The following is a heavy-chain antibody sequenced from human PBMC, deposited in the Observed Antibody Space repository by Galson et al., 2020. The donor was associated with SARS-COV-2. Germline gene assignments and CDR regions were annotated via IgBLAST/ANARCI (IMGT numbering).Heavy chain of an antibody. CDR2: IYPGDSDT. CDR3: ARLGLACYDFWSGYCMNNWFDP. CDR1: GYSFTSYW. V-gene: IGHV5-51*01. D-gene: IGHD3-3*01. J-gene: IGHJ5*02. Sequence: GESLKIYCKGSGYSFTSYWIGWVRQMPGKGLEWMGIIYPGDSDTRYSPSFQGQVTISTDKSISTAYLQWSSLKASDTAMYDCARLGLACYDFWSGYCMNNWFDPWGQGTLVTVSS.